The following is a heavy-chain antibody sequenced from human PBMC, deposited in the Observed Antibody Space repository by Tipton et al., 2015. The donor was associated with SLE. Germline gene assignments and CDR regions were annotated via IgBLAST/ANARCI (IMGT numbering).Heavy chain of an antibody. Sequence: TLSLPCAVYGGSFSGYYWSWIRQPPGKGLEWIGEINHSGSTNYNPSLKSRVTISVDTSKNQFSLKLTSVTAADTAVYYCARQYSSSSDYFDYWGQGTLVTVSS. CDR1: GGSFSGYY. CDR2: INHSGST. J-gene: IGHJ4*02. V-gene: IGHV4-34*01. CDR3: ARQYSSSSDYFDY. D-gene: IGHD6-6*01.